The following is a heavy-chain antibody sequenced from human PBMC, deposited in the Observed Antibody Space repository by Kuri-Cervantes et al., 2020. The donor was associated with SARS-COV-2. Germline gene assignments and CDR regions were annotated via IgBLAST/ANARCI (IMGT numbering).Heavy chain of an antibody. CDR2: INHSGST. D-gene: IGHD5-12*01. Sequence: GSLRLSCAVYGGSFSGYYWSWIRQPPGKGLEWIGEINHSGSTNYNPSLKSRVTISVDTSKNQFSLKLSSVTAADTAVYYCARLKSGSGAFYYYYGMDVWGQGTTVT. V-gene: IGHV4-34*01. J-gene: IGHJ6*01. CDR1: GGSFSGYY. CDR3: ARLKSGSGAFYYYYGMDV.